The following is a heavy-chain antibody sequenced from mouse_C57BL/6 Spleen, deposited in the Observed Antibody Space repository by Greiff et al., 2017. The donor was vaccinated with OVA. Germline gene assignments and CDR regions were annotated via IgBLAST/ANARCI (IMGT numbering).Heavy chain of an antibody. CDR1: GFNIKDYY. CDR3: ARTGVVITTVVAEYYFDY. V-gene: IGHV14-2*01. CDR2: IDPEDGET. Sequence: VQLKQSGAELVKPGASVKLSCTASGFNIKDYYMHWVKQRTEQGLEWIGRIDPEDGETKYAPKFQGKATITADTSSNTAYLQLSSLTSEDTAVYYCARTGVVITTVVAEYYFDYWGQGTTLTVSS. D-gene: IGHD1-1*01. J-gene: IGHJ2*01.